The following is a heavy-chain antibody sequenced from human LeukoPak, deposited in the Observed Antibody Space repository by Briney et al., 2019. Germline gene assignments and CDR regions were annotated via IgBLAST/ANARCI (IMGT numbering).Heavy chain of an antibody. V-gene: IGHV4-31*03. CDR2: IHYSGST. CDR3: ARLNGDY. CDR1: GGSISSGGYY. J-gene: IGHJ4*02. D-gene: IGHD1-1*01. Sequence: SETLSLTCTVSGGSISSGGYYWTWIRQLPGKGLEWIGYIHYSGSTYYNPSLRSRLTMSVDTSKNQFSLNLTSVTAADTAVYYCARLNGDYWGQGTLVTVSS.